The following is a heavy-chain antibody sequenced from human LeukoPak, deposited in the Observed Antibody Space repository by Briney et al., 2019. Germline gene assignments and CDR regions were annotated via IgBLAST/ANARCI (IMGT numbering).Heavy chain of an antibody. J-gene: IGHJ4*02. CDR3: ARVYYDILTGYSRGRYFDY. V-gene: IGHV4-34*01. CDR2: INHSGST. Sequence: SETLSLTCAVYGGSFSGYYWSGIRQPPGKGLEWIGEINHSGSTNYNPSLKSRVTISVDTSKNQFSLKLSSVTAADTAVYYCARVYYDILTGYSRGRYFDYWGQGTLVTVSS. D-gene: IGHD3-9*01. CDR1: GGSFSGYY.